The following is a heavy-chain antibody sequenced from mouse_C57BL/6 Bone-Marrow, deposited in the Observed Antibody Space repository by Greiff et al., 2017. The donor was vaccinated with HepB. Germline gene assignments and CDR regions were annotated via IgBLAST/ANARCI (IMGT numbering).Heavy chain of an antibody. CDR2: IYPSDSET. CDR3: ARSIYYSNSFDY. D-gene: IGHD2-5*01. J-gene: IGHJ2*01. V-gene: IGHV1-61*01. CDR1: GYTFTSYW. Sequence: VQLQQPGAELVRPGSSVKLSCKASGYTFTSYWMDWVKQRPGQGLEWIGNIYPSDSETHYNQKFKDKATLTVDKSSSTAYMQLSSLTSEDSAVYYCARSIYYSNSFDYWGQGTTLTVSS.